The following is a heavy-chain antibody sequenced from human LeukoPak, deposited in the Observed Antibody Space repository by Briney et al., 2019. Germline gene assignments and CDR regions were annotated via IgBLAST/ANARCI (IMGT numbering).Heavy chain of an antibody. CDR1: GFTFSSYG. J-gene: IGHJ4*02. D-gene: IGHD3-22*01. CDR3: AKDDSSGTNFDY. Sequence: GGSLGLSCAASGFTFSSYGMHWVRQAPGKGLEWVAVISYDGSNKYYADSVKGRFTISRDNSKNTLYLQMNSLRAEDTAVYYCAKDDSSGTNFDYWGQGTLVTVSS. CDR2: ISYDGSNK. V-gene: IGHV3-30*18.